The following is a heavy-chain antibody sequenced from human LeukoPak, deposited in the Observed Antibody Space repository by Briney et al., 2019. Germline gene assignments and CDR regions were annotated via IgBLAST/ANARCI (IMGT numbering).Heavy chain of an antibody. CDR3: ATRQLRYFDWLGAFDY. V-gene: IGHV1-46*01. Sequence: GASVKVSCKASGYTFTSYYMHWVRQAPGQGLEWMGIINPSGGSTSYAQKSQGRVTMTQDTSTDTAYMELSSLRSEDTAVCYCATRQLRYFDWLGAFDYWGQGTLVTVSS. CDR2: INPSGGST. J-gene: IGHJ4*02. CDR1: GYTFTSYY. D-gene: IGHD3-9*01.